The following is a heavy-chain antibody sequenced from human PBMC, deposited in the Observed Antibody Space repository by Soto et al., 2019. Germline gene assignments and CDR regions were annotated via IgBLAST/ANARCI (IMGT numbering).Heavy chain of an antibody. V-gene: IGHV4-34*01. D-gene: IGHD3-22*01. CDR3: ARATPDVYYDSSGYDWFDP. J-gene: IGHJ5*02. Sequence: SETLSLTCAVYGGSFSGYYWSWIRQPPGKGLEWIGEINHSGSTNYNPSLKSRVTISVDTSKNQFSLKLSSVTAADTAVYYCARATPDVYYDSSGYDWFDPWGQGTLVTVSS. CDR2: INHSGST. CDR1: GGSFSGYY.